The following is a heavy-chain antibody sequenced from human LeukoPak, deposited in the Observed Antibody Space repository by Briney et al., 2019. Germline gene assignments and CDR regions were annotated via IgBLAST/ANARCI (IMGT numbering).Heavy chain of an antibody. CDR3: AKDRVGATLYYFDY. V-gene: IGHV3-23*01. CDR1: TLTFSSYV. CDR2: VSGSGGTT. J-gene: IGHJ4*02. D-gene: IGHD1-26*01. Sequence: GGSLRLSCAASTLTFSSYVMTWVRQAPGKGLEWVAIVSGSGGTTDYADSVKGRFTISRDNSNNMVYLQLKSLRVEDTAVYYCAKDRVGATLYYFDYWGQGTLVTVSS.